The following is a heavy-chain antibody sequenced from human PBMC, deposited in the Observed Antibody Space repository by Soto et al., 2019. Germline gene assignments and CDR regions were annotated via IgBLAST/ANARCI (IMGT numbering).Heavy chain of an antibody. Sequence: SETLSLTCTVSGGSISSGGYYWSWIRQHPGKGLEWIGYIYYSGSTYYNPSLKSRVTISVDTSKNQFSLKLSSVTAADTAVYYCARANYCSSTSCYKTYYYYYYMDVWGKGTTVTVSS. D-gene: IGHD2-2*01. CDR2: IYYSGST. J-gene: IGHJ6*03. CDR3: ARANYCSSTSCYKTYYYYYYMDV. CDR1: GGSISSGGYY. V-gene: IGHV4-31*03.